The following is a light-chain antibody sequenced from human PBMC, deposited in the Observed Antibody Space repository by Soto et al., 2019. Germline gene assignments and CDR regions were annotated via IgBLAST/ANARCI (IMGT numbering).Light chain of an antibody. CDR1: NSNIGSKY. J-gene: IGLJ2*01. Sequence: QSVLTQPPSESRTPGQRVTISCSGSNSNIGSKYVYWYQQLPGTAPKLLLYRNNQRPSGVPDRFSGSKSGTSASLAISGLRSEDEADYYCAAWDNSLVGGPAFGGGTKVTVL. CDR2: RNN. V-gene: IGLV1-47*01. CDR3: AAWDNSLVGGPA.